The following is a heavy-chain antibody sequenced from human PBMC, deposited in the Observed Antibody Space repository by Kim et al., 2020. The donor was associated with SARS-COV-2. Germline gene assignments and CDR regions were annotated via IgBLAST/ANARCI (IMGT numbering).Heavy chain of an antibody. J-gene: IGHJ3*02. D-gene: IGHD1-26*01. CDR1: GGSISSSSYY. V-gene: IGHV4-39*01. Sequence: SETLSLTCTVSGGSISSSSYYWGWIRKPPGKGLEWIGSIYYSGSTYYNPSLKSRVTISVDTSKNQFSLKLSSVTAADTAVYYCARLRRGAAFDIWGHGTMVTVSS. CDR2: IYYSGST. CDR3: ARLRRGAAFDI.